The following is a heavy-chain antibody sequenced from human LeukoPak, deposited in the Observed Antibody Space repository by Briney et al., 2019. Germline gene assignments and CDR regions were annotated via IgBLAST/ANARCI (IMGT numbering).Heavy chain of an antibody. J-gene: IGHJ4*02. CDR2: IYYSGST. Sequence: SETLSLTCTVSGGSISSSSYYWGWIRQPPGKGLEWNGSIYYSGSTYYNPSLKSRVTISVDTSKNQFSLKLSSVTAADTAVYYCARGIAVAGDVDYWGQGTLVTVSS. V-gene: IGHV4-39*01. CDR1: GGSISSSSYY. D-gene: IGHD6-19*01. CDR3: ARGIAVAGDVDY.